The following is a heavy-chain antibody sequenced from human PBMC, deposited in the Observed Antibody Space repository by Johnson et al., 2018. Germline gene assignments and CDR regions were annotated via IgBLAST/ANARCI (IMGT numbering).Heavy chain of an antibody. CDR1: GGSISSYY. CDR2: IYYSGST. J-gene: IGHJ3*02. Sequence: QVQLQESGPGLVKPSETLSLTCTVSGGSISSYYWSWIRQPPGKGLEWIGYIYYSGSTNYNPSLKSRVTISVDTSKNQFSLKLSSVTASDTAVYYCAIGGHGALYIWGQGTMVTVSS. CDR3: AIGGHGALYI. V-gene: IGHV4-59*01.